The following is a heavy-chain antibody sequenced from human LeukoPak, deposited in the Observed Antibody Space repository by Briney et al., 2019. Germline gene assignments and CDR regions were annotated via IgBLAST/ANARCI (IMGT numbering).Heavy chain of an antibody. D-gene: IGHD2-8*01. CDR1: GGSISSGSYY. Sequence: PSETLSFTCTVSGGSISSGSYYWSWIRQPAGKGLEWIGRIYTSGSTNYNPSLKSRVTISVDTSKNQFSLKLSSVTAADTAVYYCARGPNCTNGVCYGLYYYYMDVWGKGTTVTVSS. CDR2: IYTSGST. J-gene: IGHJ6*03. V-gene: IGHV4-61*02. CDR3: ARGPNCTNGVCYGLYYYYMDV.